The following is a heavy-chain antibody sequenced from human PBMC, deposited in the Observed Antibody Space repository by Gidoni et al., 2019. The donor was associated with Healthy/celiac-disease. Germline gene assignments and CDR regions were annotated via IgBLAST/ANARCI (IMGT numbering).Heavy chain of an antibody. D-gene: IGHD1-26*01. V-gene: IGHV4-4*02. J-gene: IGHJ4*02. Sequence: QVQLQESGPGLVQPSGTLSLTFAVPGGSISRSHWWSWVRQPPGKGLEWSGEIDQSGSNNYNPSRKSRVTISGDKSKNQFSLKLSSGTAADTAVDYCARDSGSYRVDDWGQGTLVNVSS. CDR1: GGSISRSHW. CDR3: ARDSGSYRVDD. CDR2: IDQSGSN.